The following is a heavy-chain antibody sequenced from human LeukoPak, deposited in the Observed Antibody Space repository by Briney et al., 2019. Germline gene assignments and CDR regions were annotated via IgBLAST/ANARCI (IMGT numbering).Heavy chain of an antibody. V-gene: IGHV3-7*01. CDR1: GFTFSDYY. D-gene: IGHD2-8*01. CDR2: VKQGGSEK. Sequence: GGSLRLSCAASGFTFSDYYMSWVRQAPGKGLEWVANVKQGGSEKYYVDSVKGRFTISRDNAKNSLYLQMNSLRAEDTAVYYCARKDIVLMVYALDYWGQGTLVTVSS. CDR3: ARKDIVLMVYALDY. J-gene: IGHJ4*02.